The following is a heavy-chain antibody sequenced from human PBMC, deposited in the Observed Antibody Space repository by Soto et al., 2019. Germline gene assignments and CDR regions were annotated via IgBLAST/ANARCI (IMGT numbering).Heavy chain of an antibody. V-gene: IGHV3-30*18. Sequence: QVQLVESGGGVVQPGQSLRLSCAASGFTFSNYGIHWVRQAPGKGLEWVAVISDAGRTKYYADSVKGRFTVSRDNSKNTLYLQMNSLRAEDTAVYYCAKDRSPLVGAKAYYGMDVWGQGTTVTVSS. CDR1: GFTFSNYG. J-gene: IGHJ6*02. D-gene: IGHD1-26*01. CDR2: ISDAGRTK. CDR3: AKDRSPLVGAKAYYGMDV.